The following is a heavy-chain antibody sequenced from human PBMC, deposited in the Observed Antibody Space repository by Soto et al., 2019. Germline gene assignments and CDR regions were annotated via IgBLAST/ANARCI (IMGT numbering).Heavy chain of an antibody. CDR3: ARAPFRGQYIAAAVYDSGGMDV. V-gene: IGHV1-2*04. Sequence: ASVKVSCKASGYTFTGYYMHWVRQAPGQGLEWMGWINPNSGGTNYAQKFQGWVTMTRDTSISTAYMELSRLRSDDTAVYYCARAPFRGQYIAAAVYDSGGMDVWGQGTTVTVSS. CDR1: GYTFTGYY. D-gene: IGHD6-13*01. J-gene: IGHJ6*02. CDR2: INPNSGGT.